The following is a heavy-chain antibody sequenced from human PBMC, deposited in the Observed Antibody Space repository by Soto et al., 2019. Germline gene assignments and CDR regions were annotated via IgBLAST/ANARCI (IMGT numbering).Heavy chain of an antibody. CDR2: IYYSGST. J-gene: IGHJ5*02. CDR1: GGSISSYY. V-gene: IGHV4-59*01. Sequence: SETLSLTCTVSGGSISSYYWSWIRQPPGKGLEWIGYIYYSGSTNYNPSLKSRVTISVDTSKNQFSLKLSSVTAADTAVYYCARSGIAARRSNWFDPWGQGXLVTVSS. CDR3: ARSGIAARRSNWFDP. D-gene: IGHD6-6*01.